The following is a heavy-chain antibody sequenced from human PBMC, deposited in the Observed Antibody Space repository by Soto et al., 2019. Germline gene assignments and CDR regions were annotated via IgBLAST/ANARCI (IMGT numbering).Heavy chain of an antibody. V-gene: IGHV3-30-3*01. J-gene: IGHJ6*02. CDR3: ARDGPYSSRWYKITYYYYGMDV. D-gene: IGHD6-13*01. Sequence: QVQLVESGGGVVQPGRSLRLSCAASGFTFSSYAMHWVRQAPGKGLEWVAVISYDGSNKYYADSVKGRFTISRDNSKNTLYRQMNGLRAEDRAVYYCARDGPYSSRWYKITYYYYGMDVWGQGTTVTVSS. CDR1: GFTFSSYA. CDR2: ISYDGSNK.